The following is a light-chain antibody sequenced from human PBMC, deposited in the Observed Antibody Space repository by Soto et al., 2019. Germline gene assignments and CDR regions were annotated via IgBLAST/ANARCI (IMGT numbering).Light chain of an antibody. V-gene: IGKV3-20*01. CDR2: GAS. Sequence: IVLTQSPGTLSLSPGERATLSCRTSQSVNSRYLAWYQQRPGQAPRLLIYGASTRPTGIPDRFSGSGSGTDFTLTISSLEPEDFAVYYCQKYGSSPPFSVGPGTKVDIK. J-gene: IGKJ3*01. CDR1: QSVNSRY. CDR3: QKYGSSPPFS.